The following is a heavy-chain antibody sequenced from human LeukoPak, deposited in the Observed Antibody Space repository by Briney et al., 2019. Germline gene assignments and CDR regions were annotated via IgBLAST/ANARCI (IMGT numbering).Heavy chain of an antibody. CDR2: IYYSGST. CDR1: GASISSSRYY. V-gene: IGHV4-61*01. D-gene: IGHD6-19*01. CDR3: ARFSVAGTYYFDY. J-gene: IGHJ4*02. Sequence: QSSETLSLTCTVSGASISSSRYYWSWIRQPPGKGLEWIGYIYYSGSTNYNPSLKSRVTISVDTSKNQFSLKLSSVTAADTAVYYYARFSVAGTYYFDYWGQGTLVTVSS.